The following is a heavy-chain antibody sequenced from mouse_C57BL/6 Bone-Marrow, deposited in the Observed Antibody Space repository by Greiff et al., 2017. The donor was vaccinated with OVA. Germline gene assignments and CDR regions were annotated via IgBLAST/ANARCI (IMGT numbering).Heavy chain of an antibody. CDR3: ARRAGNYYGSRSYFDY. D-gene: IGHD1-1*01. CDR1: GFSLSTSGMG. J-gene: IGHJ2*01. V-gene: IGHV8-12*01. Sequence: QVTLKVSGPGILQSSQTLSLTCSFSGFSLSTSGMGVSWLRQPSGKGLEWLAHTYWDDDKRYNPSLKSRPTISKDTSRNQGFLKITRVDTADTATYYCARRAGNYYGSRSYFDYWGQGTTLTVSS. CDR2: TYWDDDK.